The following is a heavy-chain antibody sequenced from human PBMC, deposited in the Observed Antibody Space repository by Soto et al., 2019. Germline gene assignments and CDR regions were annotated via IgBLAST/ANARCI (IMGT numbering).Heavy chain of an antibody. J-gene: IGHJ4*02. CDR2: IYYSGST. D-gene: IGHD3-10*01. CDR1: GGSISSYY. CDR3: ARAPLRYGSEKNFDY. Sequence: SETLSLTCTVSGGSISSYYWSWIRQPPGKGLEWIGYIYYSGSTNYNPSLKSRVTISVDTSKNQFSLKLSSVTAADTAVYYCARAPLRYGSEKNFDYWGQGTLVTVSS. V-gene: IGHV4-59*01.